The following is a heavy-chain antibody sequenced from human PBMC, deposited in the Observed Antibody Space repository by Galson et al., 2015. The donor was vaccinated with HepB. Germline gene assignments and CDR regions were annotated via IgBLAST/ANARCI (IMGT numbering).Heavy chain of an antibody. CDR1: GYTFTSYY. Sequence: SVKVSCKASGYTFTSYYMHWVRQAPGQGLEWMGIINPSGGSTSYAQKFQGRVTMTRDTSTSTVYMELSSLRSEDTAVYYCARISSRIAAAVARNYFDYWGQGTLVTVSS. D-gene: IGHD6-13*01. CDR2: INPSGGST. J-gene: IGHJ4*02. CDR3: ARISSRIAAAVARNYFDY. V-gene: IGHV1-46*01.